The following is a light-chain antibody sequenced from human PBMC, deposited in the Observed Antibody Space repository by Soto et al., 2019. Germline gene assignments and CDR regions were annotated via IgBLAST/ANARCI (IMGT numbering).Light chain of an antibody. CDR3: QSFDSSLSGWV. Sequence: QLVLTQPPSVSGAPGQRVTISCTGGSSNIGAGYDVHWYQQLPGTAPKLLVSGNTNRPSGVPDRFSGSKSGTSASLAITGLQAEDEADYYGQSFDSSLSGWVFGGGTKLTVL. CDR2: GNT. J-gene: IGLJ3*02. V-gene: IGLV1-40*01. CDR1: SSNIGAGYD.